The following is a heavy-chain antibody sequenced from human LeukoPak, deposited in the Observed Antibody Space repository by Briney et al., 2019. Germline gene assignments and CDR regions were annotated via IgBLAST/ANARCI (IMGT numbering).Heavy chain of an antibody. CDR1: GFTFRTYW. Sequence: GGSLRLSCAASGFTFRTYWMSWVRQAPGKGLEWVANIHPDGIEKYHVDSVKGRFTIFRDNARNLLHLQMSSLRADDTAVYYCSRGDDFSGDSWGQGTLVTVSS. D-gene: IGHD2-21*02. V-gene: IGHV3-7*04. CDR3: SRGDDFSGDS. J-gene: IGHJ5*01. CDR2: IHPDGIEK.